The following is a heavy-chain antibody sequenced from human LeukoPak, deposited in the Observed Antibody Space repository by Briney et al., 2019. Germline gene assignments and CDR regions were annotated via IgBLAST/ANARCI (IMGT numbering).Heavy chain of an antibody. CDR1: VFTVSNYD. D-gene: IGHD2-21*01. J-gene: IGHJ3*02. CDR2: ISTAGDP. Sequence: GGSLRLSCAAYVFTVSNYDMHWVRQGTGKGLEWVSGISTAGDPYYPGSVKGRFTISRENAKKSLYLQMNSLRVGDAADSDCARSTRAGVWAFDIWGQGTMVTVAS. CDR3: ARSTRAGVWAFDI. V-gene: IGHV3-13*04.